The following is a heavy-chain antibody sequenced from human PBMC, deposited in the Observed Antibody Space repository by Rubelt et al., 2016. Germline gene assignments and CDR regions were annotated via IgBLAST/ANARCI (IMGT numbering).Heavy chain of an antibody. CDR1: GYTLTELS. D-gene: IGHD3-10*01. V-gene: IGHV1-24*01. J-gene: IGHJ4*02. CDR3: ATVQQNWFAMVRGVVNDY. Sequence: QVQLVQSGAEVKKPGASVKVSCKVSGYTLTELSMHWVRQAPGKGLEWMGGFDPEDGETIYAQKFPGRVTMTEDTSTDTAYMELSSLRSEDTAVYYCATVQQNWFAMVRGVVNDYWGQGILVTVSS. CDR2: FDPEDGET.